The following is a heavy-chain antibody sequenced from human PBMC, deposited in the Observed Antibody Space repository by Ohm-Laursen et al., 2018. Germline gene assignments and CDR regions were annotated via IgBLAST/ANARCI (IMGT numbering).Heavy chain of an antibody. Sequence: SDTLSLTCTVSGGSISSYYWSWIRQPPGKGLEWIGYIYYSGSTNYNPSLKSRVTISIDTSKNQFSLKLSSVTAADTAVYYCARTRSDVPFDYWGQGTLVTVSS. J-gene: IGHJ4*02. CDR2: IYYSGST. D-gene: IGHD2-2*01. V-gene: IGHV4-59*07. CDR1: GGSISSYY. CDR3: ARTRSDVPFDY.